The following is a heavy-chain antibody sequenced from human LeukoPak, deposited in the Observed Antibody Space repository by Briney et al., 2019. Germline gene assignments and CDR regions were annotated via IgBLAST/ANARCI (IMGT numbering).Heavy chain of an antibody. CDR2: TYHSGTT. D-gene: IGHD4-23*01. J-gene: IGHJ6*02. V-gene: IGHV4-4*02. Sequence: PGGSLRLSCAASGFTFSSYSMNWVRQPPGKGLEWIGETYHSGTTNYNPSLKSRVTISVDKSNNQFSLRLSSVTAADTAVYYCARFGYVETTVVTPINYYFAMDVWGQGTTVTVSS. CDR1: GFTFSSYSM. CDR3: ARFGYVETTVVTPINYYFAMDV.